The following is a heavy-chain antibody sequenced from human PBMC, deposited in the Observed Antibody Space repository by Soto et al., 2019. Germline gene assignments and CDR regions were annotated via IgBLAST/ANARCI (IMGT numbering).Heavy chain of an antibody. CDR2: IIPIFGTA. D-gene: IGHD6-19*01. CDR1: RVAFSKFI. J-gene: IGHJ6*04. CDR3: AKVRYSSPVGYYYGMGV. Sequence: SVKVSCKASRVAFSKFIVTWVRQAPGLGLEWVGGIIPIFGTANYAQKFQGRVTITADESTSTSYMEVNNLRSEDTAVYYCAKVRYSSPVGYYYGMGVWGEGTTVTVSS. V-gene: IGHV1-69*13.